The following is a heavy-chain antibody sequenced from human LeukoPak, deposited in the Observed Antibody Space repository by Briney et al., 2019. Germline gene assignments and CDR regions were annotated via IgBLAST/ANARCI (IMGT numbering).Heavy chain of an antibody. CDR1: GFTFSSYS. V-gene: IGHV3-21*01. Sequence: GGSLRLSCAASGFTFSSYSMNWVRQAPGKGLEWVSSISSGSSYIYYADSVKGRFTISRDNAKNSLYLQMNSLRAEDTAVYYCARGRIAAYNWFDPWGQGTLVTVSS. D-gene: IGHD6-13*01. J-gene: IGHJ5*02. CDR2: ISSGSSYI. CDR3: ARGRIAAYNWFDP.